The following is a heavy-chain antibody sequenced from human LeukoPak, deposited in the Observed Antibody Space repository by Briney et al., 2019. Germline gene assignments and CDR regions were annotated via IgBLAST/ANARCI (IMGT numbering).Heavy chain of an antibody. CDR1: GGTFSSYA. CDR2: IIPILGIA. CDR3: ASGGRGSFKGRFGVGRHFDL. Sequence: EASVKVSCKASGGTFSSYAISWVRQAPGQGLEWMGRIIPILGIANYAQKFQGRVTITADKSTSTVYMELSSLRSEDTAVYYCASGGRGSFKGRFGVGRHFDLWGRGTLVTVSS. J-gene: IGHJ2*01. D-gene: IGHD3-10*01. V-gene: IGHV1-69*04.